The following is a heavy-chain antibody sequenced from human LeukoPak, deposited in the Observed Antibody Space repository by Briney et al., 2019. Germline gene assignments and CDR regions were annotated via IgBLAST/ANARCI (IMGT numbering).Heavy chain of an antibody. Sequence: GGSLRLSCAASGFTFSSYAMTWVRQAPGKGLEWVSSLSGSGVNIFYADSVKGRFTVSRDNAKNTLYLQMNSLRAEDTAVYYCARRNYWGQGSLVTVSS. CDR3: ARRNY. CDR1: GFTFSSYA. CDR2: LSGSGVNI. J-gene: IGHJ4*02. V-gene: IGHV3-23*01.